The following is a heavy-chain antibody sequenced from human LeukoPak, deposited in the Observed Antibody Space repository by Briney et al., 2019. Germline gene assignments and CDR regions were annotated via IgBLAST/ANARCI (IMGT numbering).Heavy chain of an antibody. J-gene: IGHJ3*02. V-gene: IGHV4-59*08. CDR2: IYYSGST. Sequence: SETQSLTCTVSGGSISSYYWSWIRQPPGKGLEWIGYIYYSGSTNYNPSLKSRVTISVDTFKNQFSLKLSSVTAADTAVYYCARHWGSGPDAFDIWGQGTMVTVSS. CDR3: ARHWGSGPDAFDI. CDR1: GGSISSYY. D-gene: IGHD7-27*01.